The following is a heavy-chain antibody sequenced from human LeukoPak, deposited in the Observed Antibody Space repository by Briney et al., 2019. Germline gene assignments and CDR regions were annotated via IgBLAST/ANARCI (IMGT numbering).Heavy chain of an antibody. V-gene: IGHV3-30*09. D-gene: IGHD2-15*01. CDR3: ARRRYCSGGSCTTSYYYYGMDV. CDR1: GFTFSDYA. Sequence: PGGFLRLSCAASGFTFSDYAIHWVRQAPGKGLEWVAVISYDGSNKYYADSVKGRFAISRDNSKNTLYLQMNSLRAEDTAVYYCARRRYCSGGSCTTSYYYYGMDVWGQGTTVIVSS. CDR2: ISYDGSNK. J-gene: IGHJ6*02.